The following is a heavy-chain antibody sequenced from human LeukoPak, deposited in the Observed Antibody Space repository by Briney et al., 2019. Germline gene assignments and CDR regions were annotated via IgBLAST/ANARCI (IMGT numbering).Heavy chain of an antibody. CDR2: INPNSGGT. Sequence: GASVKVSCMASGYTFTGYYMHWVRQAPGQGLEWMGWINPNSGGTNYAQKFQGRVTMTRDTSISTAYMELSRLRSDDTAVYYRARDPRFRGYCSGGSCASTSEFDCWGQGTLVTVSS. CDR1: GYTFTGYY. V-gene: IGHV1-2*02. D-gene: IGHD2-15*01. CDR3: ARDPRFRGYCSGGSCASTSEFDC. J-gene: IGHJ4*02.